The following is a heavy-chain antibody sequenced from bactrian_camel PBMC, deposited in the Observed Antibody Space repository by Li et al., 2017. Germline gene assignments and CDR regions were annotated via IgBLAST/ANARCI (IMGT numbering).Heavy chain of an antibody. D-gene: IGHD5*01. J-gene: IGHJ4*01. CDR1: GFTFSYVY. CDR3: SVAATSGTFNY. CDR2: INNGGAAT. Sequence: VQLVESGGGLVQPGGSLRLSCAASGFTFSYVYMTWVRQAPGKGLEWVSLINNGGAATYYLDSVKGRFTISRDNAKNTVYLQLNSLKADDMAMYYCSVAATSGTFNYWGQGTQVTVS. V-gene: IGHV3S40*01.